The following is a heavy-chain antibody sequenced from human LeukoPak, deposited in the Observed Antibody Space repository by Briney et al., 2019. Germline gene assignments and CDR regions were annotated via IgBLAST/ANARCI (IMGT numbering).Heavy chain of an antibody. CDR3: ARGGSNSPYYFDY. V-gene: IGHV3-74*01. D-gene: IGHD2-2*01. Sequence: GGSLRLSCAASGFTFSSYWMHWVRQAPGKGLVGVSRINSDGSSTLYADSVKGRFTISRDNAKNSLYLQMNSLRAEDTAVYYCARGGSNSPYYFDYWGQGTLVTVSS. CDR2: INSDGSST. J-gene: IGHJ4*02. CDR1: GFTFSSYW.